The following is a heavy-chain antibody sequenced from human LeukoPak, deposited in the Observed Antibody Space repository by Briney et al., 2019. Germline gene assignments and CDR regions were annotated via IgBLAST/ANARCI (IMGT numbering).Heavy chain of an antibody. Sequence: GGSLRLSCSASGFTFSSYTMHWVRQAPGKGLEYVSAIRDNGDSTFYADSVKGRFTISRDNSKNTLYLQMSSLRAEDTAVYYCLENSGYEDFDYWGQGTLVTVSS. V-gene: IGHV3-64D*06. J-gene: IGHJ4*02. CDR1: GFTFSSYT. CDR2: IRDNGDST. CDR3: LENSGYEDFDY. D-gene: IGHD5-12*01.